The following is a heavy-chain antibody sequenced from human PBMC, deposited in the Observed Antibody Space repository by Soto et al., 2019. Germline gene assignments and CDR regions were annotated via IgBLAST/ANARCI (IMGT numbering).Heavy chain of an antibody. CDR3: ARVVGYCRSTSCSAFDY. Sequence: EVQLVESGGGVVRPGWTLRHSCSASGFTFDIYGMSWGRQAPGKGLEWVSGINWHGGSTGYADSVKGRFTISRDNAKNSLYLQMTSLRAEDTALYHCARVVGYCRSTSCSAFDYWGQGPLVTVSP. V-gene: IGHV3-20*01. J-gene: IGHJ4*02. CDR1: GFTFDIYG. D-gene: IGHD2-2*01. CDR2: INWHGGST.